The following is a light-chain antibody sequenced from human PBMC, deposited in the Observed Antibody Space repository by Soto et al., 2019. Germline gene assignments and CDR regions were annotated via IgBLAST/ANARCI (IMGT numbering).Light chain of an antibody. CDR1: RSNIGTDYD. J-gene: IGLJ1*01. V-gene: IGLV1-40*01. CDR2: GNS. CDR3: QSYDSGLSGSV. Sequence: QSVLTQPPSVSGAPGQRVTISCTGSRSNIGTDYDVHWYQQLPGTAPKLLIYGNSNRPSGVPDRFSGSKSGTSASLAITGLQAEDEADYYCQSYDSGLSGSVFGIGPKATVL.